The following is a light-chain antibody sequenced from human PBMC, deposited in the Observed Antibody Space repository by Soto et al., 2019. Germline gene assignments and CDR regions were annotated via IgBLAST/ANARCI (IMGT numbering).Light chain of an antibody. CDR1: SSDVGGYNY. CDR2: EVS. V-gene: IGLV2-14*01. J-gene: IGLJ3*02. Sequence: QSVLPQPASVSGSPGQSITISCTGTSSDVGGYNYVSWYQQHPGKAPKLMIYEVSNRPSGVSNRFSGSKSGNTASLTISGLQAEDEAYYYCSSYTSSSTRVFGGGTKVTVL. CDR3: SSYTSSSTRV.